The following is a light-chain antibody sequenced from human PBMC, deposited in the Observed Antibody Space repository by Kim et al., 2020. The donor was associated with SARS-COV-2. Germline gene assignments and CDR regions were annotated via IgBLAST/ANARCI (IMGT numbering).Light chain of an antibody. CDR3: SSFTTIGTWV. V-gene: IGLV2-14*04. CDR2: DVN. J-gene: IGLJ3*02. CDR1: IRDVDGYIH. Sequence: LSCTGTIRDVDGYIHVSWYRQHQGKAPNLIIYDVNKRPSGASDRFSRSKSANTDSLTISGLQAEDEAEYYCSSFTTIGTWVFGGGTKLTVL.